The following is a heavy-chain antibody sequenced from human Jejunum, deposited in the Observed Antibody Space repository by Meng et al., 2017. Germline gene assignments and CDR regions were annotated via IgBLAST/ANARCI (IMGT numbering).Heavy chain of an antibody. J-gene: IGHJ1*01. Sequence: QVRPTDAGPGLVKPAQTLSLTCTVSGGSMNSAGHYWSWIRQDPGKGLELIGYIHYSGGTYYNPSLKSRVTISVDTSKNQFSLKLNSVSAADTAVYYCARATAGNSEYFQNWGQGTLVTVSS. CDR2: IHYSGGT. CDR3: ARATAGNSEYFQN. CDR1: GGSMNSAGHY. D-gene: IGHD4-23*01. V-gene: IGHV4-31*03.